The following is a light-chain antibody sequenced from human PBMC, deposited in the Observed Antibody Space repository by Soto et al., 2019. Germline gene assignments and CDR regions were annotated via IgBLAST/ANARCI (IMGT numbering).Light chain of an antibody. CDR3: AAWDANLDGPL. Sequence: QSVLTQPPSATVTPGQRITISCFGSSSNIGRNTVHWYQQLPGSAPKLLIHTDYQRPSGVPDRFSGSKSGTSASLAISGLQSEDEADYYCAAWDANLDGPLFGGGTKLTVL. J-gene: IGLJ2*01. CDR1: SSNIGRNT. V-gene: IGLV1-44*01. CDR2: TDY.